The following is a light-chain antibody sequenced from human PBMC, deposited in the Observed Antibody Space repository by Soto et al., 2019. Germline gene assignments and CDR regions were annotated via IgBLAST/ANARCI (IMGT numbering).Light chain of an antibody. V-gene: IGKV1-9*01. CDR3: QQLNSYPYT. CDR2: AAS. J-gene: IGKJ2*01. CDR1: QGISRD. Sequence: IQLTQSPSSLSTSVGDRVTITCRASQGISRDLVWYQQKPGKAPKLLIYAASTLQSGVPSRFSGSGSGTDFTLTISSLQPEDFATYYCQQLNSYPYTFGQGTKLEIK.